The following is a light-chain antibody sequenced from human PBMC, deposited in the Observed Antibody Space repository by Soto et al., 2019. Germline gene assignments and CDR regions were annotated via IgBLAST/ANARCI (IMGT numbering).Light chain of an antibody. Sequence: QSVLTQPASVSGSPGHSITISCVGTSSDIDDYNYVSWYQQHPGKVPKVIIYDVSNRPSGVSYRFSATKSGNTASLTISGLQAEDEADYYCCSYTRSGTLIFGTGTNATV. J-gene: IGLJ1*01. V-gene: IGLV2-14*01. CDR1: SSDIDDYNY. CDR3: CSYTRSGTLI. CDR2: DVS.